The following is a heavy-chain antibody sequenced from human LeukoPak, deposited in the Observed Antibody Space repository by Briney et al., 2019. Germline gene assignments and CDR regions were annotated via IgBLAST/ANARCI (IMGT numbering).Heavy chain of an antibody. CDR2: IYPDDSDT. V-gene: IGHV5-51*04. CDR3: ARDGGEGSSSYFDY. J-gene: IGHJ4*02. CDR1: GYSFTTYW. Sequence: GESLKISCKASGYSFTTYWIGWVRQMPGKGLEWMGIIYPDDSDTKYSPSFQGQVTISADKPISTAYLQWSSLKASDTAMYFCARDGGEGSSSYFDYWGQGTLVTVSS. D-gene: IGHD6-6*01.